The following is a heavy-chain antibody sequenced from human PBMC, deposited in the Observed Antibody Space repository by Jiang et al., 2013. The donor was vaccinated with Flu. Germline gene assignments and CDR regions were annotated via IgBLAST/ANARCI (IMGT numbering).Heavy chain of an antibody. CDR3: AKEFKELMVYGVRENSLDY. V-gene: IGHV3-30*02. D-gene: IGHD2-8*01. Sequence: QLVESGGGVVQPGGSLRLSCAASGFTFRNYGLHWVRQAPGKGLEWVAFIRYDGTNKYYAESVKGRFTISRDNFKNTVYVQMNSLRAEDTAVYYCAKEFKELMVYGVRENSLDYWGLGTLVIVSS. J-gene: IGHJ4*02. CDR1: GFTFRNYG. CDR2: IRYDGTNK.